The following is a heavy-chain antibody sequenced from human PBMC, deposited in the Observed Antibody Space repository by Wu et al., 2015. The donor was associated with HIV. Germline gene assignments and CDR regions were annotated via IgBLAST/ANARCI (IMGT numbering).Heavy chain of an antibody. J-gene: IGHJ5*02. Sequence: QVQLVQSGVEVKKPGASVKVSCKASGYTFTTYDISWVRQAPGQGLEWMGWISAYNGNTNYAQNLQGRVTMTTDTSTSTAYMELRSLRSDDTAVYYCAKKIYYYXSSSYSEGATGRPWGQGTLVTVSS. CDR3: AKKIYYYXSSSYSEGATGRP. CDR2: ISAYNGNT. D-gene: IGHD3-22*01. V-gene: IGHV1-18*01. CDR1: GYTFTTYD.